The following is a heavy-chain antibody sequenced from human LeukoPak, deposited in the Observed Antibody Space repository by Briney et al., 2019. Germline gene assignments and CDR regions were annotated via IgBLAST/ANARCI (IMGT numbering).Heavy chain of an antibody. V-gene: IGHV1-18*01. CDR2: ISAYNGNT. Sequence: ASVKVSCKASGYTFTSYGISWVRQAPGQGLEWMGWISAYNGNTNYAQKLQGRVTMTTDTSTSTAYMELRSLRSDDTAVYYCARAGGTYYDFWSGYFPADYYYYYMDVWGKGTTVTASS. CDR3: ARAGGTYYDFWSGYFPADYYYYYMDV. CDR1: GYTFTSYG. J-gene: IGHJ6*03. D-gene: IGHD3-3*01.